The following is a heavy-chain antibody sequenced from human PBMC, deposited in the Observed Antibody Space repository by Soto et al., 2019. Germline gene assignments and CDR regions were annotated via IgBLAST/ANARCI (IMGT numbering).Heavy chain of an antibody. V-gene: IGHV3-30*18. CDR1: GFTFSSYG. J-gene: IGHJ6*02. CDR2: ISYDGSNK. D-gene: IGHD3-16*02. Sequence: PGGSLRLSCAASGFTFSSYGMHWVRQAPGKGLEWVAVISYDGSNKYYADSVKGRFTISRDNSKNTLYLQMNSLRAEDTAVYYCAKDLRDYVWGSYRYSYYYYGMDVWGQGTTVTVSS. CDR3: AKDLRDYVWGSYRYSYYYYGMDV.